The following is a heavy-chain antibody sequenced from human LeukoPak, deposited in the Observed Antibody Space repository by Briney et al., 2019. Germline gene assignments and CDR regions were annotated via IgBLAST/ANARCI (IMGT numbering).Heavy chain of an antibody. J-gene: IGHJ6*03. CDR2: IYTSGST. D-gene: IGHD3-3*01. CDR3: ARDTPYYDFWSGQYYYYMDV. Sequence: PSETLSLTCTVSGGSISSYYWSWIRQPAGKGLEWIGRIYTSGSTNYNPSLKSRVTISVDTSKNQFSLKLSSVTAADTAVYYCARDTPYYDFWSGQYYYYMDVWGKGTTVTVSS. V-gene: IGHV4-4*07. CDR1: GGSISSYY.